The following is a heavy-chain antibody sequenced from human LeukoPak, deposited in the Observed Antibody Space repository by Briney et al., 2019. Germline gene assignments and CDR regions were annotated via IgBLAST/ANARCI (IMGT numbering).Heavy chain of an antibody. Sequence: PGRSPRLSCAASGFTFDDYAMHWVRQAPGKGLEWVSGISWNSGSIGYADSVKGRFTISRDNAKSSLYLQMNSLRAEDTALYYCAKAPGIAVAGTGFDYWGQGTLVIVSS. J-gene: IGHJ4*02. D-gene: IGHD6-19*01. V-gene: IGHV3-9*01. CDR2: ISWNSGSI. CDR1: GFTFDDYA. CDR3: AKAPGIAVAGTGFDY.